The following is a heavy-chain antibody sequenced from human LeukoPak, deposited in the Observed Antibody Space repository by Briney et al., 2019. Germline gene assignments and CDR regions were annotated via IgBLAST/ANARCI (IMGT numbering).Heavy chain of an antibody. Sequence: GASVKVSCKASGYTFTSYDINWVRQATGQGLEWMGWMNPNSGNTGYAQKFQGRVTMTRNTSISTAYMELSSLRSEDTAVYYCARGPAVLLWFGESRSVQGGNWFDPWGQGTLVTVSS. CDR1: GYTFTSYD. CDR2: MNPNSGNT. J-gene: IGHJ5*02. V-gene: IGHV1-8*01. CDR3: ARGPAVLLWFGESRSVQGGNWFDP. D-gene: IGHD3-10*01.